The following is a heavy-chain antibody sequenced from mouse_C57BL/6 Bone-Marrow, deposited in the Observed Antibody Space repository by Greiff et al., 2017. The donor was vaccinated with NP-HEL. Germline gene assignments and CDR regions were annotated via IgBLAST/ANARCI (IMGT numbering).Heavy chain of an antibody. D-gene: IGHD1-1*01. J-gene: IGHJ4*01. Sequence: QVQLQQPGAELVKPGASVKLSCKASGYTFTSYWMHWVKQRPGQGLEWIGMIHPNSGSTNYNEKFKSKATLTVDKSSSTAYMQLSSRTSEDSAVYYCARITPLRGAMDYWGQGTSVTVSS. V-gene: IGHV1-64*01. CDR1: GYTFTSYW. CDR3: ARITPLRGAMDY. CDR2: IHPNSGST.